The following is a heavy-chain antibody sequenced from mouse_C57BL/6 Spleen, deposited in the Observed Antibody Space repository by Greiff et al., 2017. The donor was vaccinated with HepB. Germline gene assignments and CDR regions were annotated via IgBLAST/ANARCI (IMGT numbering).Heavy chain of an antibody. CDR1: GYTFTSYW. V-gene: IGHV1-55*01. J-gene: IGHJ3*01. D-gene: IGHD1-1*01. CDR3: ARGDYGSSYEGWFAY. CDR2: IYPGSGST. Sequence: QVQLQQPGAELVKPGASVKMSCKASGYTFTSYWITWVKQRPGQGLEWIGDIYPGSGSTNYNEKFKSKATLTVDTSSSTAYMQLSSLTSEDSAVYYCARGDYGSSYEGWFAYWGQGTLVTVSA.